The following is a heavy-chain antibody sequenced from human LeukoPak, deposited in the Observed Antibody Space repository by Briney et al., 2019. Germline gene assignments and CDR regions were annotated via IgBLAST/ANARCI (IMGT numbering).Heavy chain of an antibody. CDR2: IISIFGTA. Sequence: SVKVSCKASGGTFSSYAISWVRQAPGQGLEWMGGIISIFGTANYAQKFQGRATITADESTSTAYMELSSLRSEDTAVYYCARGGYSSGPADYWGQGTLVTVSS. CDR3: ARGGYSSGPADY. V-gene: IGHV1-69*13. D-gene: IGHD6-19*01. J-gene: IGHJ4*02. CDR1: GGTFSSYA.